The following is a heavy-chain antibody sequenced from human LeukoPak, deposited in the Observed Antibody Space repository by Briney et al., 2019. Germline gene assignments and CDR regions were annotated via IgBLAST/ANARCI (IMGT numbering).Heavy chain of an antibody. CDR3: ARDRGLWWRGAFDI. J-gene: IGHJ3*02. D-gene: IGHD2-21*01. CDR1: GGTFSSYA. CDR2: IIPILGIA. V-gene: IGHV1-69*04. Sequence: SVKVSCKASGGTFSSYAISWVRQAPGQGLEWMGRIIPILGIANYAQKFQGRVTITADKSTSTAYMELSSLRSEDTAVYYCARDRGLWWRGAFDIWGQGTMVTVSS.